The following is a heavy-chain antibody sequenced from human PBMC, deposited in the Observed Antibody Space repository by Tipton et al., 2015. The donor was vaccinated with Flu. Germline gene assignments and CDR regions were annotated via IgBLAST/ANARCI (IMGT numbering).Heavy chain of an antibody. D-gene: IGHD6-13*01. CDR1: GFAFSSYW. V-gene: IGHV3-7*01. CDR2: IKQDGSEK. CDR3: ARDRTAAG. Sequence: SLRLSCAASGFAFSSYWMSWVRQAPGKGLEWVAKIKQDGSEKNYVDSVKGRFTISRDNVKNSLFLQMNSLGVEDTAVYYCARDRTAAGWGQGTLVTVSS. J-gene: IGHJ4*02.